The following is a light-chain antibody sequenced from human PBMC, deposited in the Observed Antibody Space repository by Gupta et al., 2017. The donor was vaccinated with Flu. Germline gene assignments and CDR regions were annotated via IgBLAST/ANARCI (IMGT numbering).Light chain of an antibody. CDR2: GAS. CDR1: QRINSIY. CDR3: QQYSNSPRT. J-gene: IGKJ4*02. Sequence: DTLSLSPGERATLSCRTSQRINSIYVAWYQQKPGQAPRLLIYGASSRATGIPDRFSGSGSGTDFTLTISRLEPEDFAVYYCQQYSNSPRTFGEGTKVEI. V-gene: IGKV3-20*01.